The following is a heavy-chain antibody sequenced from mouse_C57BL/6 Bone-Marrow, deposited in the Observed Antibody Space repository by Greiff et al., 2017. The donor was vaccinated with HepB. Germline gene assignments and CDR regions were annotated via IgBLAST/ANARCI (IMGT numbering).Heavy chain of an antibody. J-gene: IGHJ2*01. Sequence: VQLQQPGAELVKPGASVKLSCKASGYTFTSYWMHWVKQRPGQGLEWIGMIHPNSGSTNYNEKFKSKATLTVDKSSSTAYMQLSSLTSEDSAVYYCARESPGYYFDYWGQGTTLTVSS. CDR3: ARESPGYYFDY. CDR2: IHPNSGST. V-gene: IGHV1-64*01. CDR1: GYTFTSYW.